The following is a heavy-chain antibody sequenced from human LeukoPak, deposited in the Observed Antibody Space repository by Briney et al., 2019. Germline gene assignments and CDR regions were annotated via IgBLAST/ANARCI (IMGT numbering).Heavy chain of an antibody. Sequence: GGFLRLSCAASGFTFSSYGMHWVRQAPGKGLEWVAVIWYDGSNKYYADSVKGRFTISRDNSKNTLYLQMNSLRAEDTAVYYCARDVGATHYYYGMDVWGQGTTVTVSS. CDR3: ARDVGATHYYYGMDV. CDR1: GFTFSSYG. V-gene: IGHV3-33*01. J-gene: IGHJ6*02. CDR2: IWYDGSNK. D-gene: IGHD1-26*01.